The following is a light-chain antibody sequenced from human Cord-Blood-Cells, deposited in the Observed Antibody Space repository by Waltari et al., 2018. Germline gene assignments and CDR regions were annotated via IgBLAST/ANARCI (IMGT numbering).Light chain of an antibody. CDR2: RNN. CDR1: SSTLGSNY. J-gene: IGLJ3*02. V-gene: IGLV1-47*01. CDR3: AAWDDSLSGRV. Sequence: QSVLPQPPSASGTPGQRVTISCSGSSSTLGSNYVYWYQQLPGTAPKLLIYRNNQRPSGVPDRFSGSKSGTSASLAISGLRSEDEADYYCAAWDDSLSGRVFGGGTKLTVL.